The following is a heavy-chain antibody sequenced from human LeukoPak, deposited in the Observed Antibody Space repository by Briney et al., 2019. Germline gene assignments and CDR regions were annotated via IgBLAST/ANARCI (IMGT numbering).Heavy chain of an antibody. D-gene: IGHD2-15*01. CDR1: GGSISSYY. CDR2: VYYNGST. Sequence: KPSETLSLTCSVSGGSISSYYWSWIRQPPGKGLGWIGFVYYNGSTNYNPSLRSRVTISADTSKNQFSLRLNSVTAADTAVYYCARDCSGGTCYNGILAGMDVWGQGTTVTVSS. V-gene: IGHV4-59*01. CDR3: ARDCSGGTCYNGILAGMDV. J-gene: IGHJ6*02.